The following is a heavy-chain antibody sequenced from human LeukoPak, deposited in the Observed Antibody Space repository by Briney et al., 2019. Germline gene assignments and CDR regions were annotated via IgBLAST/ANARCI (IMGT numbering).Heavy chain of an antibody. V-gene: IGHV3-23*01. D-gene: IGHD2-15*01. CDR3: AKDAVCSGGTCYIFDY. CDR2: ISGSGGST. Sequence: GGSLRLSCAASGFTFSSYAMSWVRQAPGKGLEWVSAISGSGGSTYYADSVKGRFTISRDNSKNTLFLQINSLRAEDTAVYYCAKDAVCSGGTCYIFDYWGQGTLVTVSS. CDR1: GFTFSSYA. J-gene: IGHJ4*02.